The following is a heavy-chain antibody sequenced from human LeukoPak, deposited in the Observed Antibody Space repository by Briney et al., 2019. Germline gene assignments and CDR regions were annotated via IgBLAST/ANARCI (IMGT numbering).Heavy chain of an antibody. Sequence: ASVKVSCKASGGTSSSYAISWVRQAPGQGLEWMGGIIPIFGTANYAQKFQGRVTITTDESTSTAYMELSSLRSEDTAVYYCARALTTPNYYYYYMDVWGKGTTVTVSS. J-gene: IGHJ6*03. V-gene: IGHV1-69*05. CDR3: ARALTTPNYYYYYMDV. D-gene: IGHD2-15*01. CDR2: IIPIFGTA. CDR1: GGTSSSYA.